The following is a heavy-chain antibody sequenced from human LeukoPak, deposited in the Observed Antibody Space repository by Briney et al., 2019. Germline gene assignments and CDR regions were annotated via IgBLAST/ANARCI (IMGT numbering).Heavy chain of an antibody. V-gene: IGHV4-34*01. CDR1: GGSFSGYY. D-gene: IGHD2-2*02. Sequence: PSETLSLTCAVYGGSFSGYYWSWIRQPPGKGLEWIGEINHSGSTNYNPSLKSRVTISVDTSKNQFSLKLSSVTAADTAVYYCARAFYCSSTSCYTDYYYYMDVWGKGITVTVSS. CDR3: ARAFYCSSTSCYTDYYYYMDV. J-gene: IGHJ6*03. CDR2: INHSGST.